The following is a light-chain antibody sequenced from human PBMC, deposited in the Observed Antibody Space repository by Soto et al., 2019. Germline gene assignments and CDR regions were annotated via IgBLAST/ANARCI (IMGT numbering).Light chain of an antibody. CDR3: QQYAASPYT. CDR1: QSVTNY. V-gene: IGKV3-20*01. J-gene: IGKJ2*01. CDR2: ETS. Sequence: IVLTQSPGTLSLSPGESATLSCRASQSVTNYLACYQQKPVQAPRFLMYETSNRATGIPDRFSGSGSGTDFTLIISRLEPEDFALYYCQQYAASPYTFGQGTKLEI.